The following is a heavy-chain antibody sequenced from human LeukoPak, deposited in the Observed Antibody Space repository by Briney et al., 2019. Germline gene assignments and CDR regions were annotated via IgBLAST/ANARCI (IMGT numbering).Heavy chain of an antibody. V-gene: IGHV3-74*01. D-gene: IGHD1-26*01. Sequence: GGSLRLSCVASGFSLSNYWMHWVRQAPGKGLVWVSRINSDGSSISYADSVQGRFTISRDNAKNTLYLQMNSLRAEDTAVYYCASQTVVGATDYWGQGTLVTVSS. CDR2: INSDGSSI. CDR1: GFSLSNYW. CDR3: ASQTVVGATDY. J-gene: IGHJ4*02.